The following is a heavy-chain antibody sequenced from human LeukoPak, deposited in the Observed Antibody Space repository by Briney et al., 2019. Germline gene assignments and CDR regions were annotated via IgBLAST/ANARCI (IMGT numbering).Heavy chain of an antibody. CDR3: ARWAFYYFDY. J-gene: IGHJ4*02. CDR2: IYSGGST. Sequence: GGSLRLSCAASGFTVSSNYMSWVRPAPGKGLEWVSVIYSGGSTYYADSVKGRFSISRHNSKNTLYLQMNSLRAEDTAVYYCARWAFYYFDYWGQGTLVTVSS. CDR1: GFTVSSNY. D-gene: IGHD3-3*01. V-gene: IGHV3-53*04.